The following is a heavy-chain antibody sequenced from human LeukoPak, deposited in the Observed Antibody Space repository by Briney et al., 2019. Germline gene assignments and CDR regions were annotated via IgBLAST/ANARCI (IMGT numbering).Heavy chain of an antibody. J-gene: IGHJ3*02. V-gene: IGHV3-21*01. CDR1: GFTFSSYS. Sequence: GGSLRLSCAASGFTFSSYSMNWVRQAPGKGLEWVSSISSSSSYIHSADSVRGRFTISRDNAKNWLFLQMNSLRAEATAVYYGASDEWGDAFDIWGQGTMVTVFS. CDR2: ISSSSSYI. CDR3: ASDEWGDAFDI. D-gene: IGHD1-26*01.